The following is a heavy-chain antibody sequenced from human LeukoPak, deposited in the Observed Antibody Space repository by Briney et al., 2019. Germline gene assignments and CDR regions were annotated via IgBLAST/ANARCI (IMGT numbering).Heavy chain of an antibody. CDR3: ARAISSTNKLDY. CDR1: GGTFSSYA. Sequence: SVKVSCKASGGTFSSYAISWVRQAPGQGLEWMGGIIPIFGTANYAQKFQGRVTITADESTSTVYMELSSLRSEDTAVYYCARAISSTNKLDYWGQGTLVTVSS. V-gene: IGHV1-69*13. J-gene: IGHJ4*02. D-gene: IGHD2-2*01. CDR2: IIPIFGTA.